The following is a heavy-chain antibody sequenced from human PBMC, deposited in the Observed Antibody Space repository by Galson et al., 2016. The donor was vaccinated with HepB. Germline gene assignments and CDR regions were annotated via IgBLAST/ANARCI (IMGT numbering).Heavy chain of an antibody. J-gene: IGHJ3*02. CDR1: GFSVSRTY. CDR3: ARVFRGRESYNGFDI. Sequence: SLRLSCAASGFSVSRTYMSWFRQAPGKGLEWVAVIFSTGPTRYADSVKGRFTISRDNSNNTLTLQMNSLIPEDTAVYYCARVFRGRESYNGFDIWGQGTMVTVSS. CDR2: IFSTGPT. D-gene: IGHD3-16*01. V-gene: IGHV3-53*01.